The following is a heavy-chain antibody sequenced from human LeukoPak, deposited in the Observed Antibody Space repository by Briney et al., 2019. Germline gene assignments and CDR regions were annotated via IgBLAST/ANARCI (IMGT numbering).Heavy chain of an antibody. D-gene: IGHD3-16*01. CDR2: ISYDGSNK. CDR1: GFTFSSYA. Sequence: GGSLRLSCAASGFTFSSYAMHWVRQAPGKGLEWVAVISYDGSNKYYADSVKGRFTISRDNSKNTLYLQMNSLRAEDTAVYYCARDTAFGGGDYWGQGTLVTVSS. J-gene: IGHJ4*02. V-gene: IGHV3-30-3*01. CDR3: ARDTAFGGGDY.